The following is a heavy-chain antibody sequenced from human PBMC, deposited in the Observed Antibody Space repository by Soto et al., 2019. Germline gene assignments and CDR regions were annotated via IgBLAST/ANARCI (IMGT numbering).Heavy chain of an antibody. J-gene: IGHJ4*02. V-gene: IGHV3-30*18. CDR3: AKDHFGKGIAAAGSYV. D-gene: IGHD6-13*01. CDR2: ISYDGSNK. Sequence: GGSLRLSCAASGFTFSSYGMHWVRQAPGKGLEWVAVISYDGSNKYYADSVKGRFTISRDNSKNTLYLQMNSLRAEDTAVYYCAKDHFGKGIAAAGSYVWGQGTLVTVSS. CDR1: GFTFSSYG.